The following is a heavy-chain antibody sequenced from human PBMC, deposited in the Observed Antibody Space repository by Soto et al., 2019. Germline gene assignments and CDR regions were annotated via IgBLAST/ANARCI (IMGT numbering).Heavy chain of an antibody. CDR2: INWNGGST. CDR3: ARELKSYYYYYMDV. Sequence: GGSLRLSCAASGFTFDDYGMSWVRQAPGKGLEWVSGINWNGGSTGYADSVKGRFTISRDNAKNSLYLQMNSLRAEDTALYHCARELKSYYYYYMDVWGKGTTVTVSS. CDR1: GFTFDDYG. V-gene: IGHV3-20*01. J-gene: IGHJ6*03.